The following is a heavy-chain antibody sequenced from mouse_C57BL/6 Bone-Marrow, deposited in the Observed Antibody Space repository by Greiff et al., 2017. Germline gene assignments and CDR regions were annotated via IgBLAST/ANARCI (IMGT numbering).Heavy chain of an antibody. CDR3: ARRTNWDWFAY. CDR1: GYTFTSYD. V-gene: IGHV1-85*01. J-gene: IGHJ3*01. Sequence: QVQLQQSGPELVKPGASVKLSCKASGYTFTSYDINWVKQRPGQGLEWIGWFYPRDGSTKYNEKFKGKATLTVDTSSSTAYMELHSLTSEDSAVYYCARRTNWDWFAYWGQGTLVTVSA. D-gene: IGHD4-1*01. CDR2: FYPRDGST.